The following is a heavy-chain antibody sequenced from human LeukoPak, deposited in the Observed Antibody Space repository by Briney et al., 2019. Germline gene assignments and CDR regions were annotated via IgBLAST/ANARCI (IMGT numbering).Heavy chain of an antibody. J-gene: IGHJ4*02. Sequence: SETPTLTCAVYAGALSGYYWSWIRQPPGKGLEWLGEINHSGSTNYRPSLKSRVTISVDTSKIQFSRKLSSVTAADTAVYYCARALDSSGYPFDYWGQGTLVTVSS. CDR2: INHSGST. D-gene: IGHD3-22*01. CDR3: ARALDSSGYPFDY. V-gene: IGHV4-34*01. CDR1: AGALSGYY.